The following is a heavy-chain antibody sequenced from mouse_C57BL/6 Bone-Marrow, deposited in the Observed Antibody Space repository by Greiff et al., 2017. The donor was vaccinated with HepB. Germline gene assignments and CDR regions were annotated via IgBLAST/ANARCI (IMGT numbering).Heavy chain of an antibody. CDR2: IYPGGGYT. J-gene: IGHJ4*01. D-gene: IGHD3-2*02. CDR1: GYTFTNYW. V-gene: IGHV1-63*01. Sequence: VQLQESGAELVRPGTSVKMSCKASGYTFTNYWIGWAKQRPGHGLEWIGDIYPGGGYTNYNEKFKGKATLTADKSSSTAYMQFSSLTSEDSAIYYCARRMAQANYYAMDYWGQGTSVTVSS. CDR3: ARRMAQANYYAMDY.